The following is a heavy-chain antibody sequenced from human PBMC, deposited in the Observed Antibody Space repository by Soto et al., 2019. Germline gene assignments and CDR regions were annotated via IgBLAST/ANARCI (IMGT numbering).Heavy chain of an antibody. J-gene: IGHJ4*02. Sequence: EVQLVESGGGLVQPGGSLRLSCAASGFTFSSYDMHWVRQATGKGLEWVSVLGTAGDTYYPGSVKGRFTISRENAKNSLYLRMNSRRAGDTAVYYFVRARDYGDLDSWGQGTLVTVSS. CDR1: GFTFSSYD. CDR3: VRARDYGDLDS. V-gene: IGHV3-13*01. CDR2: LGTAGDT. D-gene: IGHD4-17*01.